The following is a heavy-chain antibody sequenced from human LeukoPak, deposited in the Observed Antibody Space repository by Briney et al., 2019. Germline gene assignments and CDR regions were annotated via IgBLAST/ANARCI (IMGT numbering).Heavy chain of an antibody. CDR2: ISGSGGST. CDR1: GFTFSSYA. CDR3: AKPHFDGGYVDY. V-gene: IGHV3-23*01. J-gene: IGHJ4*02. D-gene: IGHD3-9*01. Sequence: GGSLRLSCAASGFTFSSYAMSWVRQAPGKGLEWVSAISGSGGSTYYADSVKGRFTISRDNSKNTLYLQMNSLRAEETAVYYCAKPHFDGGYVDYWGQGTLVTVSS.